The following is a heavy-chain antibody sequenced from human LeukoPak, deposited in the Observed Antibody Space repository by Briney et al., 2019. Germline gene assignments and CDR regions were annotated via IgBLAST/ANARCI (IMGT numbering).Heavy chain of an antibody. V-gene: IGHV1-69*04. CDR1: GGTFSSYA. Sequence: GASVKVSCKASGGTFSSYAISWVRQAPGQGLEWMGRIIPILGIANYAQKFQGRVTITADESTSTAYMELSSLRSEDTAVYYCARHEDQIFGVPYWGQGTLVTVSP. CDR3: ARHEDQIFGVPY. J-gene: IGHJ4*02. D-gene: IGHD3-3*01. CDR2: IIPILGIA.